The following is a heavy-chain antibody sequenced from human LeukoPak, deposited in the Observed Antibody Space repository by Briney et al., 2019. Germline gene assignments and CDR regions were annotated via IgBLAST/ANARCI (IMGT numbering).Heavy chain of an antibody. Sequence: GGSLRLSCAASGFTFSSYWMHWVRQAPGKGLVWVSRINGDGRRANYAESVKGRFTISRDNAKNTLYLQMNSLRAEDTAVYYCAREVEEVPAAMGVYYYYYMDVWGKGTSVTVSS. J-gene: IGHJ6*03. D-gene: IGHD2-2*01. V-gene: IGHV3-74*01. CDR2: INGDGRRA. CDR1: GFTFSSYW. CDR3: AREVEEVPAAMGVYYYYYMDV.